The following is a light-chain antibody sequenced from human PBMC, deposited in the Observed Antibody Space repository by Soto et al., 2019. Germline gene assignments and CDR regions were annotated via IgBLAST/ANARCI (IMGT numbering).Light chain of an antibody. Sequence: QSALTQPASVSGSPGQSINISCTGTSSDVGAYNYVSWYQQHPGKAPKLMIYDVTNRPSGVSNRFSGSKSGNTASLTISGLQAEDEADYYCNSYTTSSTLYVFGTGTKLTVL. J-gene: IGLJ1*01. V-gene: IGLV2-14*01. CDR3: NSYTTSSTLYV. CDR1: SSDVGAYNY. CDR2: DVT.